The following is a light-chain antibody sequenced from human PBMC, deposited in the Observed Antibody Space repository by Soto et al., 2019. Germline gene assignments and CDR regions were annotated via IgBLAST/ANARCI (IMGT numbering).Light chain of an antibody. V-gene: IGKV3D-15*01. Sequence: IVITQASATMSVSSGEKGTHSFSASQSVGSDLAWYQQKHGQAPRLLIYDIFTRDTGVPTRISGSGSGTEFTLTISSLQYDDFATYYCQQYNSYSPTFGQGTKVDIK. CDR1: QSVGSD. CDR3: QQYNSYSPT. J-gene: IGKJ1*01. CDR2: DIF.